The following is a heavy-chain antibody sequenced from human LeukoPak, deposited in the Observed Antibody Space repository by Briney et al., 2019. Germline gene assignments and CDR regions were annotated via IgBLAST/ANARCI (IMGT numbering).Heavy chain of an antibody. CDR3: ARDTDDYVWGSYRGFDY. Sequence: GASVKVSCKASGYTFTSYDINWVRQATGQGLEWMGWISAYNGNTNYAQKLQGRVTMTTDTSTSTAYMELRSLRSDDTAVYYCARDTDDYVWGSYRGFDYWGQGTLVTVSS. CDR1: GYTFTSYD. J-gene: IGHJ4*02. CDR2: ISAYNGNT. V-gene: IGHV1-18*01. D-gene: IGHD3-16*02.